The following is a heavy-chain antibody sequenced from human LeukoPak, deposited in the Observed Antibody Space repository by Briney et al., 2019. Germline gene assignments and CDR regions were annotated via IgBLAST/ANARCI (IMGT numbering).Heavy chain of an antibody. V-gene: IGHV4-39*01. CDR3: ARSFPGAVFLDY. Sequence: SETLSLSCTLPGGSISSSGCYWGWIRQPPGEGLEWIGTIYYSGSTYYNPSLKSRVTISVDTSKNQFSLNLRSVTAADTAVYYCARSFPGAVFLDYWGQGTLVTVPS. CDR1: GGSISSSGCY. J-gene: IGHJ4*02. CDR2: IYYSGST. D-gene: IGHD2-8*01.